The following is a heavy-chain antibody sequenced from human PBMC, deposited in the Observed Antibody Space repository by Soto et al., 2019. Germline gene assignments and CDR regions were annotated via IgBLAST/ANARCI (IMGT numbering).Heavy chain of an antibody. CDR2: IYCDDDK. CDR1: GFSLSTSGVG. D-gene: IGHD5-12*01. CDR3: AHRRTSGYDTGTHFDY. V-gene: IGHV2-5*02. Sequence: QITLKESGPTLVKPTQTLTLTCTFSGFSLSTSGVGVGWIRQPPGKALEWLALIYCDDDKRYSPSLKSRLTITKDTSKNQVVLTMTNMDPVDTATYYCAHRRTSGYDTGTHFDYWGQGTLVTVSS. J-gene: IGHJ4*02.